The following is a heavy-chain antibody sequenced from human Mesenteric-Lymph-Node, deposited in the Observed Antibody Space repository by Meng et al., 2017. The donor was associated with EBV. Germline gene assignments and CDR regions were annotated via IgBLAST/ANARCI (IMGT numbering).Heavy chain of an antibody. CDR3: ARGTQLWTFDY. CDR1: GFSFRSYS. CDR2: ISNSGSYI. Sequence: VQLGHPGGGLVKPRGPLILSCAASGFSFRSYSMSWVRQAPGKGLEWVSSISNSGSYIYYADSVKGRFTISRDNAKNSVTLQMNSLRAEDTAVYYCARGTQLWTFDYWGQGTLVTVSS. D-gene: IGHD5-18*01. V-gene: IGHV3-21*06. J-gene: IGHJ4*02.